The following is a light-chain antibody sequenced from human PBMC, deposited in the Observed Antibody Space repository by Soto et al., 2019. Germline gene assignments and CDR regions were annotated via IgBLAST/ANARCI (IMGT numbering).Light chain of an antibody. CDR1: SSDVGGYTY. CDR3: SSYTSSSTVL. Sequence: QSALPQPASVSGSLGQSITISCTGTSSDVGGYTYVSWYQQHPGKDPKVVIFEVTKRPSGVSSRFSGSKSGNTASLTVSGLQAEDEGDYYCSSYTSSSTVLFGGGTKLTVL. V-gene: IGLV2-14*01. CDR2: EVT. J-gene: IGLJ2*01.